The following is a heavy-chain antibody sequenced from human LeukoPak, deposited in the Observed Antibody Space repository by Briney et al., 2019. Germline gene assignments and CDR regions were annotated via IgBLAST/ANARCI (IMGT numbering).Heavy chain of an antibody. V-gene: IGHV3-64D*09. CDR2: ISGNGGST. J-gene: IGHJ4*02. CDR1: GFTFNTYA. Sequence: GGSLRLSCSASGFTFNTYAMHWVRQAPGKGLEYVSGISGNGGSTCYADSVKGRFTISRDNSKNTLYLQMSSLRPEDTAVYYCVRDGYDYVWGSFSYFDYWGQGTLVTVSS. CDR3: VRDGYDYVWGSFSYFDY. D-gene: IGHD3-16*01.